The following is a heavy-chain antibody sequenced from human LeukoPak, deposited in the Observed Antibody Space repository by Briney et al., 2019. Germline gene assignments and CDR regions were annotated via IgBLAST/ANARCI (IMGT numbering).Heavy chain of an antibody. CDR3: ARDANYYFDY. J-gene: IGHJ4*02. D-gene: IGHD1-7*01. V-gene: IGHV3-48*03. CDR2: ISSSGATI. Sequence: GGSLRLSCAASGFTFSTYEMTWVRQAPGKGLEWVSYISSSGATIYYADSVKGRFTISRDNSNNTLYLQMNSLRAEDTAVYFCARDANYYFDYWGQGTLVTVSS. CDR1: GFTFSTYE.